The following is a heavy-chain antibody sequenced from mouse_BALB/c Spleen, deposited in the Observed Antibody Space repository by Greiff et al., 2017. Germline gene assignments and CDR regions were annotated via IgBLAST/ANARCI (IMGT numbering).Heavy chain of an antibody. J-gene: IGHJ4*01. Sequence: VQLQQSGPELVKPGASVKMSCKASGYTFTSYTMHWVKQRPGQGLEWIGYINPSSGYTNYNQKFKDKATLTADKSSSTAYMQLSSLTSEDSAVYYCANLRDAMDYWGQGTSVTVSS. CDR3: ANLRDAMDY. V-gene: IGHV1S26*01. CDR2: INPSSGYT. CDR1: GYTFTSYT.